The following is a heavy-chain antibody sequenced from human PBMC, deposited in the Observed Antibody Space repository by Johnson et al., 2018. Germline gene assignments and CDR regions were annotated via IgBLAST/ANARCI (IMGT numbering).Heavy chain of an antibody. D-gene: IGHD5-12*01. Sequence: LVESGGGLVQPGGSLRLSCAASGFTFSNYWMSWVRQAPGKGLEWVANIKQDGSEKYYVDSVKGRFTISRDNAKNSIYVEMKSLGAEDTAVYYCAGDDGYSRGRSDALDIWGQGTMVTVSS. CDR2: IKQDGSEK. CDR3: AGDDGYSRGRSDALDI. CDR1: GFTFSNYW. V-gene: IGHV3-7*01. J-gene: IGHJ3*02.